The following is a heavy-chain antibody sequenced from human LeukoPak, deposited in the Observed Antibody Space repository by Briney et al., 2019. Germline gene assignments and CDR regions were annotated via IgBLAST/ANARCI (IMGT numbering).Heavy chain of an antibody. CDR1: GYTFTSYG. J-gene: IGHJ4*02. Sequence: GASVKVSCKASGYTFTSYGISWVRQAPGQGLEWMGWISAYNGNTNYAQKLQGRVTMTTDTSTSTAYMELRSLRSDDTAVYYCARENYDSSGYERGVIGNYFDYWGQGTLVTVSS. V-gene: IGHV1-18*01. CDR3: ARENYDSSGYERGVIGNYFDY. D-gene: IGHD3-22*01. CDR2: ISAYNGNT.